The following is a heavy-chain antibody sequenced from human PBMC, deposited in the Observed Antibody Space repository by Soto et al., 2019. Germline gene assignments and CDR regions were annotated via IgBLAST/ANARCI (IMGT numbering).Heavy chain of an antibody. CDR1: GFTFSSYA. D-gene: IGHD3-16*01. J-gene: IGHJ4*02. Sequence: EVQLLESGGGLVQPGGSLRLSCAASGFTFSSYAMSWVRQAPGKGLEWVSAISGSGGSTYYADSVKGRFTISRDNSKNTLYLQMNSLRAEDTAVYYCAKNIMITFGGDYWPYYFDYWGQGTLVTVSS. CDR2: ISGSGGST. V-gene: IGHV3-23*01. CDR3: AKNIMITFGGDYWPYYFDY.